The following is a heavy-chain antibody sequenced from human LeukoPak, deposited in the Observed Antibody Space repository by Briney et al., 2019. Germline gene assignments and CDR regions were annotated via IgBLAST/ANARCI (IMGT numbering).Heavy chain of an antibody. CDR2: ILPGNSDT. D-gene: IGHD3-9*01. CDR1: GYSFSNYR. V-gene: IGHV5-51*01. CDR3: ARQYYDILTDPNYFDS. Sequence: GESLKISCKGSGYSFSNYRIGWVRQMPGKGLEWVGIILPGNSDTRYSPSFQGQVTMSADKSISTAYLQWSSLKAADTAMYYCARQYYDILTDPNYFDSWGQGTLVTVSS. J-gene: IGHJ4*02.